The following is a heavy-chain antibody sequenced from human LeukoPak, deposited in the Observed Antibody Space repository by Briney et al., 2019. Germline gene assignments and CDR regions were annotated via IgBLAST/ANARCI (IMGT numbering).Heavy chain of an antibody. D-gene: IGHD6-13*01. CDR2: IYHSGST. J-gene: IGHJ5*02. CDR1: GYSISSGYY. V-gene: IGHV4-38-2*01. CDR3: ARSPPGIAAAGTLGSFDP. Sequence: SETLSLTCAVSGYSISSGYYWGWIRPPPGKGLEWIGSIYHSGSTYYNPSLKSRVTISVDTSKNQFSLKLSSVTAADMAVYYCARSPPGIAAAGTLGSFDPWGQGTLVTVSS.